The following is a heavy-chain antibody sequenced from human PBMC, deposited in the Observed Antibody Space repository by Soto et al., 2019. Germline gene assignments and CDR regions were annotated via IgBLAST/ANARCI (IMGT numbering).Heavy chain of an antibody. CDR2: INHSGST. CDR1: GGSFSGYY. V-gene: IGHV4-34*01. J-gene: IGHJ6*03. Sequence: TSETLSLTCAVYGGSFSGYYWSWIRQPPGKGLEWIGEINHSGSTNYNPSLKSRVTISVDTSKNQFSLKLSSVTAADTAVYYCARGRYYYGSADYYYYYMDVWGKGTTVTVSS. D-gene: IGHD3-10*01. CDR3: ARGRYYYGSADYYYYYMDV.